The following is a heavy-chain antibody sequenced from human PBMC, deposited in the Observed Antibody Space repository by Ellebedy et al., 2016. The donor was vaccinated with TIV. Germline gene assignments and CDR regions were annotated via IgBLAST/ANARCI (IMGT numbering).Heavy chain of an antibody. CDR3: ARKSLSNWSFDL. CDR1: GASINSY. Sequence: MPSETLSLTCTVSGASINSYWNWIRRPPGRGLEYIGYVYYSGKTNYSPSLKDRVTISLDTSKSQFSLNLNSVTAADTAVYYCARKSLSNWSFDLWGRGTLVTVSS. CDR2: VYYSGKT. J-gene: IGHJ2*01. V-gene: IGHV4-59*01.